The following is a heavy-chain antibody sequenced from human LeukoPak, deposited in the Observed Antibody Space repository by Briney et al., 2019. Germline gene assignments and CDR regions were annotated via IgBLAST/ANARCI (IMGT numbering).Heavy chain of an antibody. D-gene: IGHD3-10*01. J-gene: IGHJ4*02. CDR3: VREDSGFGEYTFDY. CDR2: IYYSGST. V-gene: IGHV4-59*01. CDR1: GGSISSYY. Sequence: SETLSLTCTVSGGSISSYYWSWIRQPPGKGLEWIGYIYYSGSTNYNPSLKSRVTISVDTSKNQFSLKLSSVTAADTAVYYCVREDSGFGEYTFDYWGQGTLVTVSS.